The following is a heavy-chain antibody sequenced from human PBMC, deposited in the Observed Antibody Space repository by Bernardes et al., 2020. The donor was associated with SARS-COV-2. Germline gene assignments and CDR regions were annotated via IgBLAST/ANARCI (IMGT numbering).Heavy chain of an antibody. J-gene: IGHJ6*02. D-gene: IGHD3-22*01. CDR2: VYYSGIT. Sequence: SETLSLTCTVSGGSLRACYWTWIRQSPGERLDWIGNVYYSGITNYHSSLKSRVTISIDTSKNEFSLTLNSVTAADTAVYYCARGEYHYDGSQFYYPRLGLDVWGHGATVTVSS. V-gene: IGHV4-59*01. CDR1: GGSLRACY. CDR3: ARGEYHYDGSQFYYPRLGLDV.